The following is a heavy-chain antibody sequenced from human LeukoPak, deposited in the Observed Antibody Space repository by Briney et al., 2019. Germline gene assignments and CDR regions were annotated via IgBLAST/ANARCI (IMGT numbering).Heavy chain of an antibody. D-gene: IGHD2-15*01. V-gene: IGHV3-23*01. CDR3: ARDRGFCSGGSCYNSFDP. CDR2: ISDSGGGT. CDR1: GFTFSSYA. J-gene: IGHJ5*02. Sequence: PGGSLRLSCAASGFTFSSYAMSWVRQAPAKGLEWVSTISDSGGGTYYADSVKGRFTISRDNSRNTLSVQMNSLRADDTAVYFCARDRGFCSGGSCYNSFDPWGQGTLVTVSS.